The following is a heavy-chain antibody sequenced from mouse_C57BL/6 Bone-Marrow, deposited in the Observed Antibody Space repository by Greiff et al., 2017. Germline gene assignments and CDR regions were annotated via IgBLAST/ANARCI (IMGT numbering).Heavy chain of an antibody. D-gene: IGHD1-1*01. J-gene: IGHJ1*03. CDR1: GYTFTDYN. V-gene: IGHV1-22*01. CDR3: ARGITTVVATRDWYFDV. CDR2: INPNNGGT. Sequence: EVQLQQSGPELVKPGASVKMSCKASGYTFTDYNMHWVKQSHGKSLEWIGYINPNNGGTSYNQKFKGKATLTVNKSSSTAYMELRSLTSEDSAVHYCARGITTVVATRDWYFDVWGTGTTVTVSS.